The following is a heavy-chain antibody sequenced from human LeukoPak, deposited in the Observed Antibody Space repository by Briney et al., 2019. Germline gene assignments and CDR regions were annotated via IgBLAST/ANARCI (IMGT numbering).Heavy chain of an antibody. CDR1: GGTFSSYA. Sequence: VASVKVSCKASGGTFSSYAISWVRQAPGQGLEWMGGIIPIFGIANYAQKFQGRVTITADESTSTAYMELSSLRSEDTAVYYCASGGPLRGPNQLLGGGIDYWGQGTLVTVSS. D-gene: IGHD2-2*01. J-gene: IGHJ4*02. CDR3: ASGGPLRGPNQLLGGGIDY. V-gene: IGHV1-69*13. CDR2: IIPIFGIA.